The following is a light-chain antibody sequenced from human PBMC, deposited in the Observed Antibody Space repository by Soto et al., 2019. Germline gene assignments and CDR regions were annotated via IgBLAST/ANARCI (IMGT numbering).Light chain of an antibody. V-gene: IGKV1-16*02. CDR1: QGINHY. CDR2: AAS. CDR3: QQHNSYPLT. J-gene: IGKJ5*01. Sequence: DIQMTQSPSSLSASVGDRVTISCRASQGINHYLAWFQQKPGRAPKSLIYAASSLQSGLPSKFSGSGSATDFTLTISGLQLEEFATYYCQQHNSYPLTSGQGTRLEI.